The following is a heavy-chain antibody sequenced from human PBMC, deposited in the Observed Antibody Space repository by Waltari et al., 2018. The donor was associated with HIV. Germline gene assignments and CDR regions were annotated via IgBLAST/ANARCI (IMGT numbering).Heavy chain of an antibody. CDR1: GFTFSTFA. CDR3: VRGYSSSSLNPLYH. Sequence: QVQLVESGGGVVQTGGSLRLSCAVSGFTFSTFAIHWVRQAPGKGWEWVAVYWYDGTEIFYADSVKGRFVTSRDSSKKTLYLQMSNLRVDDSAVYYCVRGYSSSSLNPLYHWGQGTLVTVSS. V-gene: IGHV3-33*01. CDR2: YWYDGTEI. D-gene: IGHD6-6*01. J-gene: IGHJ4*02.